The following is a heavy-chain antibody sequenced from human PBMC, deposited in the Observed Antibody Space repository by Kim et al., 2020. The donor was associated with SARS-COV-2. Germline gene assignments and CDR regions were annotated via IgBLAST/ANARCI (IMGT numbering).Heavy chain of an antibody. Sequence: SETLSLTCIVSGYPISSGYYWGWLRQPPGKLLERIGSIYHTGSTDYNQSLKSRVTISVDTSKNQFSLKLSIVTAADTAIYFCARGTIVTTIGGSRYNWFDPWGQGTLVTVSS. V-gene: IGHV4-38-2*02. D-gene: IGHD5-12*01. CDR3: ARGTIVTTIGGSRYNWFDP. CDR1: GYPISSGYY. CDR2: IYHTGST. J-gene: IGHJ5*02.